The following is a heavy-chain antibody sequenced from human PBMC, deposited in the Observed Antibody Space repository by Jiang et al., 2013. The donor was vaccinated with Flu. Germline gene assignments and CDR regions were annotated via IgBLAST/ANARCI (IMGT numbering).Heavy chain of an antibody. D-gene: IGHD3-10*01. Sequence: SGAEVKKPGASVKVSCKASGYTFTGYYMHWVRQAPGQGLEWMGWINPNSGGTNYAQKFQGRVTMTRDTSISTAYMELSRLRSDDTAVYYCARGEPLYYGSGSEEINFDYWGQGTLVTVSS. CDR2: INPNSGGT. CDR1: GYTFTGYY. V-gene: IGHV1-2*02. J-gene: IGHJ4*02. CDR3: ARGEPLYYGSGSEEINFDY.